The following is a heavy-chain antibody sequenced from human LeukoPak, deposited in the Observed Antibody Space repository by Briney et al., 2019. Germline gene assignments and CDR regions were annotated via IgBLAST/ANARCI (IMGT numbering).Heavy chain of an antibody. CDR2: INSDGSST. CDR1: GFTFSSYW. CDR3: AKDWPPYSSSSLFDFDY. V-gene: IGHV3-74*01. Sequence: GGSLRLSCAASGFTFSSYWMHWVRQAPGKGLVWVSRINSDGSSTSYADSVKGRFTISRDNAKNTLYLQMNSLRAEDTAVYYCAKDWPPYSSSSLFDFDYWGQGTLVTVSS. J-gene: IGHJ4*02. D-gene: IGHD6-6*01.